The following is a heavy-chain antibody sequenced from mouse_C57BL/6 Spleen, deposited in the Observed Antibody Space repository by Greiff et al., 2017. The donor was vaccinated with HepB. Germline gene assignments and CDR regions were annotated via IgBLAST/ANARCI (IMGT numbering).Heavy chain of an antibody. CDR2: IDPSDSYT. CDR3: ASLGLRYFDV. J-gene: IGHJ1*03. Sequence: QVQLQQPGAELVMPGASVKLSCKASGYTFTSYWMHWVKPRPGQGLEWIGEIDPSDSYTNYNQKFKGKSTLTVDKSSSTAYMQLSSLTSEDSAVYYCASLGLRYFDVWGTGTTVTVSS. V-gene: IGHV1-69*01. D-gene: IGHD6-1*01. CDR1: GYTFTSYW.